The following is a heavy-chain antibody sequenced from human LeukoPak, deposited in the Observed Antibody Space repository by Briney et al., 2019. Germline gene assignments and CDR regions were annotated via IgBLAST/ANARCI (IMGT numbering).Heavy chain of an antibody. CDR1: GFTFSTST. CDR2: ISSSGGHI. J-gene: IGHJ4*02. CDR3: ARPTYCSNTRCYPFDY. V-gene: IGHV3-21*06. Sequence: GGSLRLSCAASGFTFSTSTINWVRQAPGKGLEWVSSISSSGGHIYYGDSVKGRFTVSRDNAKNSLYLQMNGLRVEDTAVYYCARPTYCSNTRCYPFDYWGQGTLVTVSS. D-gene: IGHD2-2*01.